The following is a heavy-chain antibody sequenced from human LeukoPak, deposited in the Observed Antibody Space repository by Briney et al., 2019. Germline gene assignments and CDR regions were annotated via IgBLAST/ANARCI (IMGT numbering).Heavy chain of an antibody. CDR3: ARDRVGEAAPGVLDF. V-gene: IGHV1-2*02. CDR2: INPSNGVT. D-gene: IGHD2-8*01. Sequence: GASVKVSCKASGYTLIEYHLHWVRQAPGQGLEWMGWINPSNGVTNFAQTFRGRVALTRDTSIDTVYMDLTSLKFDDTAVYYCARDRVGEAAPGVLDFWGQGTLVSVSS. J-gene: IGHJ4*02. CDR1: GYTLIEYH.